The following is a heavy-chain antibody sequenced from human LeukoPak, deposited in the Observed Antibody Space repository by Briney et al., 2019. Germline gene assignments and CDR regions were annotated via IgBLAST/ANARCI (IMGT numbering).Heavy chain of an antibody. V-gene: IGHV4-4*02. CDR2: IYHSGNT. Sequence: SGTLSLTCAVSGGSISSNNWWSWVRQPPGKGLEWIGEIYHSGNTNYNPSLKSRVTISVDKSKNQFSLKLSSVTAADTAVYYCAREESGSGYDFWHYWGQGTLVTVSS. J-gene: IGHJ4*02. D-gene: IGHD5-12*01. CDR3: AREESGSGYDFWHY. CDR1: GGSISSNNW.